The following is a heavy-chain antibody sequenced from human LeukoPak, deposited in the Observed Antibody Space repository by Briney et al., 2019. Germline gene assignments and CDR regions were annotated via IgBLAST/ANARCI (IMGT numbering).Heavy chain of an antibody. J-gene: IGHJ4*02. CDR2: IYYSGST. Sequence: SETLSLTCAVYGGSFSGYYWSWIRQPPGKGLEWIGYIYYSGSTNYNPSLKSRVTISVDTSKNQFSLKLSSVTAADTAVYYCASSNLSSSWYRAFDYWGQGTLVTVSS. D-gene: IGHD6-13*01. CDR3: ASSNLSSSWYRAFDY. V-gene: IGHV4-59*12. CDR1: GGSFSGYY.